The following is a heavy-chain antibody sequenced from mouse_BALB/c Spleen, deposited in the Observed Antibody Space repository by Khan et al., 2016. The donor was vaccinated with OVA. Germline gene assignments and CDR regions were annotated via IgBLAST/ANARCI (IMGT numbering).Heavy chain of an antibody. CDR1: GFNIKDYY. V-gene: IGHV14-1*02. CDR2: IDPENGNT. CDR3: ARRGYGNYWFAY. Sequence: VRLQQSGAELVRPGALVKLSCKASGFNIKDYYMLWVKQRPEQGLEWIGWIDPENGNTIYDPKFQGKASITAATSSNTAYLQLSSLTSEDTAVYYCARRGYGNYWFAYWGQGTLVTVSA. D-gene: IGHD2-1*01. J-gene: IGHJ3*01.